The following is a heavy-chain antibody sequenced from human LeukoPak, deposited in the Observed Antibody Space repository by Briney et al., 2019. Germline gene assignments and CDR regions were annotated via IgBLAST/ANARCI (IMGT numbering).Heavy chain of an antibody. J-gene: IGHJ4*02. D-gene: IGHD4-17*01. Sequence: GGSLRLSCVASGFTLSSYSMNWVRQAPGKGLVWVSRINSDGSSTSYADSVKGRYTISRDNAKNTLYLQMNSLRAEDTAVYYCARDTDTVTTILDYWGQGTLVTVSS. CDR1: GFTLSSYS. V-gene: IGHV3-74*01. CDR3: ARDTDTVTTILDY. CDR2: INSDGSST.